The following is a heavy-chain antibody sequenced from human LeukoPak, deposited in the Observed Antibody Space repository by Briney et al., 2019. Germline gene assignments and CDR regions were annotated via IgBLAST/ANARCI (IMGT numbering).Heavy chain of an antibody. CDR2: INPNSGGT. D-gene: IGHD4-17*01. J-gene: IGHJ4*02. CDR3: AREMTTVTTGFDY. V-gene: IGHV1-2*02. CDR1: GYTFTGYY. Sequence: GASVKVSCKASGYTFTGYYMHWVRQAPGQGLEWMGWINPNSGGTNYAQKLQGRVTMTTDTSTSTAYMELRSLRSDDTAVYYCAREMTTVTTGFDYWGQGTLVTVSS.